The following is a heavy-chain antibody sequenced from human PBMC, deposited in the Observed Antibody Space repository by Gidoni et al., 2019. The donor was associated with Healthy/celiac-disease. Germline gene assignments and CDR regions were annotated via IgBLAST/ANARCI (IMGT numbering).Heavy chain of an antibody. D-gene: IGHD6-13*01. Sequence: QITLKESGPTLVKPTQTLTLTCTFSGFSLSTSGVGVGWIRQPPGKALEWLALIYWNDDKRYSPSLKSRLTITKDTSKNQVVLTMTNMDPVDTATYYCAHSPGYSTHYHYNWFDPWGQGTLVTVSS. CDR3: AHSPGYSTHYHYNWFDP. J-gene: IGHJ5*02. CDR2: IYWNDDK. CDR1: GFSLSTSGVG. V-gene: IGHV2-5*01.